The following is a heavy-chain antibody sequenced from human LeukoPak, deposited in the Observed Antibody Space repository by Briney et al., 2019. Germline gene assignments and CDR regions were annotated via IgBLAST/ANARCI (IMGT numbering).Heavy chain of an antibody. CDR1: GFTFSSYG. J-gene: IGHJ4*02. Sequence: GRSLRLSCAASGFTFSSYGMHWVRQAPGKGLEWVAVISYDGSNKYYADSVKGRFTISRDNSKNTLYLQMNSLRAEDTAVYYCAKGRDGRFDYWGQGTLVTVSS. V-gene: IGHV3-30*18. D-gene: IGHD5-24*01. CDR3: AKGRDGRFDY. CDR2: ISYDGSNK.